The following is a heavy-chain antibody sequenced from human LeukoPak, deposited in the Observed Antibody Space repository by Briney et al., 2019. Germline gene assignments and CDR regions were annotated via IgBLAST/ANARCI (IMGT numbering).Heavy chain of an antibody. CDR1: GYSCTSCC. CDR3: ASWAGGNEPVASFDY. D-gene: IGHD1-14*01. CDR2: INLYNGAT. V-gene: IGHV1-2*02. J-gene: IGHJ4*02. Sequence: ASVKVSCKPTGYSCTSCCIFWMRQAPGQGLECMGWINLYNGATKYAQRFQSRVTMTRDTSISTAYMELSRLRSDDTATYYCASWAGGNEPVASFDYWGQGTLVTVSS.